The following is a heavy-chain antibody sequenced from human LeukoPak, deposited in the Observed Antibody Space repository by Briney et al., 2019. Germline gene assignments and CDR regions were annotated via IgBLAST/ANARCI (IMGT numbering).Heavy chain of an antibody. Sequence: PSETLSLTCTVSGGSITSYYWTWIRQPPGKGLEWIGYIHYSGTTNSNPSLRGRVTTSIDTSNNQFSLRLSSVTAADTAVYYCARWYYDSSGYRYFDYWGQGTLVTVSS. D-gene: IGHD3-22*01. CDR2: IHYSGTT. V-gene: IGHV4-59*01. CDR1: GGSITSYY. J-gene: IGHJ4*02. CDR3: ARWYYDSSGYRYFDY.